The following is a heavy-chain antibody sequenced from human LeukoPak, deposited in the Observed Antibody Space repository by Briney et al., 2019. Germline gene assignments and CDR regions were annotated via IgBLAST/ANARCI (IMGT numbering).Heavy chain of an antibody. Sequence: GGSLRLSCAASGFTFSSYWMHWVRQAPGKGLVWVSRINSDGSSTSYADSVKGRFTISRDNAKNTLYLQMNSLRAEDTAVYYCARDKICGGDCYNNWFDPWGQGTLVTVSS. CDR2: INSDGSST. D-gene: IGHD2-21*02. V-gene: IGHV3-74*01. CDR1: GFTFSSYW. CDR3: ARDKICGGDCYNNWFDP. J-gene: IGHJ5*02.